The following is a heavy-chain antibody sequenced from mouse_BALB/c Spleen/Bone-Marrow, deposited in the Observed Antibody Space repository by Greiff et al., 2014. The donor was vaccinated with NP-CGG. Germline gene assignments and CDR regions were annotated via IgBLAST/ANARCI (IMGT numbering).Heavy chain of an antibody. CDR2: INPSNGGT. J-gene: IGHJ4*01. D-gene: IGHD2-12*01. CDR3: TRSRRAMDH. V-gene: IGHV1S81*02. CDR1: GYTFTSYY. Sequence: HVQLQQPGAELVKPGASVKLSCKASGYTFTSYYMCWVKQRPGQGLEWIGEINPSNGGTNFNEKFKSKATLTVDKSSSTAYMSLSSLTSEDSAVYYCTRSRRAMDHWGQGTSVTVSS.